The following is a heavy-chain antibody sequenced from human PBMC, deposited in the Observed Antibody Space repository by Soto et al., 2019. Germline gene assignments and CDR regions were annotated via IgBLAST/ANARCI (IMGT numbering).Heavy chain of an antibody. J-gene: IGHJ4*02. Sequence: QVQLQESGPGLVKPSETLSLTCTVSGGSISSYYWSWIRQPPGKGLEWIGYIYYSGSTNYNPSLKSRVTISVDTSKNQFSLKLSSVTAADTAVYYCARDAKYCTNGVCYTGGFDYWDQGTLVTVSS. CDR2: IYYSGST. CDR1: GGSISSYY. D-gene: IGHD2-8*01. CDR3: ARDAKYCTNGVCYTGGFDY. V-gene: IGHV4-59*01.